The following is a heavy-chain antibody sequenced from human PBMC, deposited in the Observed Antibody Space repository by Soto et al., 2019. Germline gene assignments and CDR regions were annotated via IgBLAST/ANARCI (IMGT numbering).Heavy chain of an antibody. D-gene: IGHD6-6*01. CDR1: GGSFSSSGYY. Sequence: QVQLQESGPGLVKPSQSLSLTCSVSGGSFSSSGYYWSWIRQPPGKGLEWIGYILYSGTAYYNPSLKSRVTISIDTSTYQFSLRLTSVTAADTAVYYCARWLVVDRVSYYSAMDVWGQGTTVTVSS. V-gene: IGHV4-30-4*08. CDR3: ARWLVVDRVSYYSAMDV. CDR2: ILYSGTA. J-gene: IGHJ6*02.